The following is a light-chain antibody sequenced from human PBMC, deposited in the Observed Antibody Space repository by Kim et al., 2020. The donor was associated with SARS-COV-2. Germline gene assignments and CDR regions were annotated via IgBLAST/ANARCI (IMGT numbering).Light chain of an antibody. CDR1: HSVNTF. CDR2: AAS. Sequence: LSPGVRATLTCRASHSVNTFLAWYQQKPGQAPRLLIYAASYRATGIPARFSGSGSGTDFTLTISSLEPEDFAVYYCQQCSNWPRTFGQGTKVDIK. J-gene: IGKJ1*01. V-gene: IGKV3-11*01. CDR3: QQCSNWPRT.